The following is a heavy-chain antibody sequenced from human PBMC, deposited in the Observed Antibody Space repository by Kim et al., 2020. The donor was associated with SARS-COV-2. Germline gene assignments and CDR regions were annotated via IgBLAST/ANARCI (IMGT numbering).Heavy chain of an antibody. V-gene: IGHV3-48*04. CDR3: ARISYDSSRNY. CDR2: I. J-gene: IGHJ4*02. D-gene: IGHD3-22*01. Sequence: IYYANSVKGRFTISRDNAKNSLYLQMNSLRAEETAVYYCARISYDSSRNYWGQGTLVTVSS.